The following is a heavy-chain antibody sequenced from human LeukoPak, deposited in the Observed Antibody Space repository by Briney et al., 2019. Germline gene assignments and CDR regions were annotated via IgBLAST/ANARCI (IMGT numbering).Heavy chain of an antibody. CDR2: IIPIFGTA. J-gene: IGHJ4*02. Sequence: SVKVSCKASGGTFSSYAISWVRQAPGQGLERMGGIIPIFGTANYAQKFQGRVTITTDESTSTAYMELSSLRSEDTAVYYCARLFRGYSYGYTGTFDYWGQGTLVTVSS. D-gene: IGHD5-18*01. CDR1: GGTFSSYA. V-gene: IGHV1-69*05. CDR3: ARLFRGYSYGYTGTFDY.